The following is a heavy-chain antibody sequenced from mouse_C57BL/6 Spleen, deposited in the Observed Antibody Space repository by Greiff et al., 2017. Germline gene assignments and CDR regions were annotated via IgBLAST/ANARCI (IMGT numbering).Heavy chain of an antibody. CDR3: ARGGLLHYFDY. V-gene: IGHV1-42*01. CDR2: INPSTGGT. Sequence: VHVKQSGPELVKPGASVKISCKASGYSFTGYYMNWVKQSPEKSLEWIGEINPSTGGTTYNQKFKAKATLTVDKSSSTAYMQLKSLTSEDSAVYYCARGGLLHYFDYWGQGTTLTVSS. D-gene: IGHD2-3*01. J-gene: IGHJ2*01. CDR1: GYSFTGYY.